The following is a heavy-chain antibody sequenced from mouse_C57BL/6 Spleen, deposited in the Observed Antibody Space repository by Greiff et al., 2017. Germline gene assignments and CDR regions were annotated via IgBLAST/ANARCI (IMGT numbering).Heavy chain of an antibody. CDR2: IYPGDGDT. CDR1: GYAFGSYW. Sequence: QVQLQQSGAELVKPGASVKISCKASGYAFGSYWMNWVKQRPGKGLEWIGQIYPGDGDTNYNGKFKGKATLTADKSSSTAYMQLSSLTSEDSAVYFCARSPHYYAMDYWGQGTSVTVSS. CDR3: ARSPHYYAMDY. V-gene: IGHV1-80*01. J-gene: IGHJ4*01.